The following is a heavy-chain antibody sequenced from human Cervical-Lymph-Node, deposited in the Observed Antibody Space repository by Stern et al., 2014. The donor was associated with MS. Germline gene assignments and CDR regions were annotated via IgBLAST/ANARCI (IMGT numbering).Heavy chain of an antibody. CDR1: GGTFSSYG. V-gene: IGHV1-69*01. Sequence: VQLVESGAEVKKPGSSVKVSCKASGGTFSSYGISWVRQAPGQGLESMGGIIPIFGTANYAQKFQGRVTITADESTSTAYMEMSSLRSEDTAVYYCAREFNYDSSGYYFYYWGQGTLVTVSS. J-gene: IGHJ4*02. CDR3: AREFNYDSSGYYFYY. CDR2: IIPIFGTA. D-gene: IGHD3-22*01.